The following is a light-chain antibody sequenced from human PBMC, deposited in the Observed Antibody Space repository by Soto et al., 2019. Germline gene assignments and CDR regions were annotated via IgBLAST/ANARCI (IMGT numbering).Light chain of an antibody. Sequence: EIVLTQYPGTLSLSPGERATLSCRASQSVSSSYLAWYQQKPGQAPRLLIYGASSRATGIPDRFSGSGSGTDFTLTISRLEPEDFAVYYCQQYGSSPRFTFGPVTKVD. CDR3: QQYGSSPRFT. J-gene: IGKJ3*01. V-gene: IGKV3-20*01. CDR2: GAS. CDR1: QSVSSSY.